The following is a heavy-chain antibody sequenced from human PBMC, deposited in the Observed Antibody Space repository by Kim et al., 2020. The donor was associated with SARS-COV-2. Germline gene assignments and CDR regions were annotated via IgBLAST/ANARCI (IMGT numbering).Heavy chain of an antibody. V-gene: IGHV1-69*04. D-gene: IGHD3-10*01. J-gene: IGHJ3*02. CDR3: ARDRGWLQSTDAFDI. Sequence: QKFHGRVTITADKSTGTSYMELSSLRSEDTAVYYCARDRGWLQSTDAFDIWGQGTMVTVSS.